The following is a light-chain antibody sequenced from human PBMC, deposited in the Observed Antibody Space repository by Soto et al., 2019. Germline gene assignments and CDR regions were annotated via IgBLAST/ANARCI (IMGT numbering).Light chain of an antibody. CDR2: AAS. Sequence: DIQMTQSPSSLSASVGHRVTITCRASQSISSYLNWYQQKPGKAPKLLIYAASSLQSGVPSRFSGSGSGTDFTLTISSLQPEDFATYYCQQSYSTPPITFGQGTRLAIK. V-gene: IGKV1-39*01. J-gene: IGKJ5*01. CDR3: QQSYSTPPIT. CDR1: QSISSY.